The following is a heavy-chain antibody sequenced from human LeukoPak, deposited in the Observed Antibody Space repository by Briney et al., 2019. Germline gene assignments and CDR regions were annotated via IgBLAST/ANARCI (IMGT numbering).Heavy chain of an antibody. Sequence: SETLSLTCTVSGGSISSYYWSWIRQPPGKGLEWIGYIYYSGSTNYNPSLKSRVTISVDTSKNQFSLKLSPVTAADTAVYYCARQRGSSGNYFDYWGQGTLVTVSS. CDR2: IYYSGST. V-gene: IGHV4-59*08. J-gene: IGHJ4*02. CDR3: ARQRGSSGNYFDY. D-gene: IGHD6-6*01. CDR1: GGSISSYY.